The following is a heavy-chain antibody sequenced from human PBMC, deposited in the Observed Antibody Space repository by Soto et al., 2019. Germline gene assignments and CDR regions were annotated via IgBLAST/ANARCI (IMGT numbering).Heavy chain of an antibody. CDR2: ISSSSSTI. CDR1: GVSFSSYS. CDR3: AREYAPAAIQTYYYYYGMDV. J-gene: IGHJ6*02. V-gene: IGHV3-48*01. D-gene: IGHD2-2*01. Sequence: MRVSCAAAGVSFSSYSRNWVRQAQGKGLEWVSYISSSSSTIYYADSVKGRFTISRDNAKNSLYLQMNSLRAEDTAVYYCAREYAPAAIQTYYYYYGMDVWGQGTTVTVSS.